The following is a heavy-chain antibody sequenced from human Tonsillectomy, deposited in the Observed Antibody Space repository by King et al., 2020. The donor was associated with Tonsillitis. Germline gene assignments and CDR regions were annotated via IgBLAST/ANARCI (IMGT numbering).Heavy chain of an antibody. V-gene: IGHV3-30*18. J-gene: IGHJ6*02. D-gene: IGHD1/OR15-1a*01. CDR2: ISYDGSNE. Sequence: VQLVESGGGVVQPGRTLRLSCAASGFTFSSYGLHWVRQAPGKGLEWVAVISYDGSNEYYAVSVKGRFTISRDNSKNTLYLQMNSLRGEDTAVYYCAKGTEQRYYGMDVWGQGTTVTVSS. CDR1: GFTFSSYG. CDR3: AKGTEQRYYGMDV.